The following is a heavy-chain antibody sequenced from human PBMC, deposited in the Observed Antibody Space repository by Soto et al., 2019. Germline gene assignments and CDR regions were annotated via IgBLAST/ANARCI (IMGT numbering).Heavy chain of an antibody. CDR2: MYWDDDQ. Sequence: QITLKESGPTLVEPTQTLTLTCTFSGFSLSTTGVGVGWIRQPPGKALEWLVLMYWDDDQRYSPSLKSRLTITKDTSKNQVVLTMTNRDSVDTATYYFAHRDGDSSCFDYWGQGTLVTVSP. J-gene: IGHJ4*02. V-gene: IGHV2-5*02. CDR1: GFSLSTTGVG. CDR3: AHRDGDSSCFDY. D-gene: IGHD6-13*01.